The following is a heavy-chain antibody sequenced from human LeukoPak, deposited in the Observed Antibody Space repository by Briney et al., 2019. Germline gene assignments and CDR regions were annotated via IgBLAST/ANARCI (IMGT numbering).Heavy chain of an antibody. Sequence: GGSLRLSCAASGFTVSSNYMSWVRQAPGKGLEWVSVIYSGGSTYYADSVKGRFTISRDNSKNTLYLQMNSLRAEDTAVYYCARAKFRQGSPEDYWGQGTLVTVSS. CDR1: GFTVSSNY. J-gene: IGHJ4*02. V-gene: IGHV3-53*01. CDR2: IYSGGST. CDR3: ARAKFRQGSPEDY. D-gene: IGHD3-10*01.